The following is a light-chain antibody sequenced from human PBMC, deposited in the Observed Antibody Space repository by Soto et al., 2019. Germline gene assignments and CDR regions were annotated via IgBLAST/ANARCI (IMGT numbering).Light chain of an antibody. V-gene: IGKV1-33*01. J-gene: IGKJ4*01. CDR1: QDIINY. Sequence: DIQMTQSPSSLSASVGDRVTITCQASQDIINYLNWYQHKPGKAPKILIYDASTLETGVPSRFSGSGSETEFTLTISSLQPEDFATYYCQQYNSYPLTFGGGTKVDIK. CDR2: DAS. CDR3: QQYNSYPLT.